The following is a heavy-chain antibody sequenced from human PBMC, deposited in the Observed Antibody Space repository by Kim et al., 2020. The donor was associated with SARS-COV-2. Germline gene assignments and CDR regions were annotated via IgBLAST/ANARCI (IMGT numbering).Heavy chain of an antibody. V-gene: IGHV1-8*01. CDR1: GYTFTSYD. CDR3: ARGRRYQLLFNYDYFMDV. Sequence: ASVKVSCKASGYTFTSYDINWVRQATVQGLEWMGWMNPNSGNTGYAQKFQGRVTMTRNTSISTAYMELSSLRSEDTAVYYCARGRRYQLLFNYDYFMDVWGKGNTVTVSS. CDR2: MNPNSGNT. D-gene: IGHD2-2*01. J-gene: IGHJ6*03.